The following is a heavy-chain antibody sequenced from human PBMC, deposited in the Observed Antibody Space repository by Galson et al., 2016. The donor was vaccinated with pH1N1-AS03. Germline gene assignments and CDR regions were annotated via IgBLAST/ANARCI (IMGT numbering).Heavy chain of an antibody. J-gene: IGHJ5*01. CDR2: IIPMFGTT. V-gene: IGHV1-69*06. Sequence: SVKVSCKASGGTFNSNAISWVRQAPGHGLEWMGGIIPMFGTTHYALKFQGRVTITADRSTGTAYMELTSLRSEDTAVYYCARHENGETPGKWFDSWGQGTLVTVSS. CDR3: ARHENGETPGKWFDS. CDR1: GGTFNSNA. D-gene: IGHD4-17*01.